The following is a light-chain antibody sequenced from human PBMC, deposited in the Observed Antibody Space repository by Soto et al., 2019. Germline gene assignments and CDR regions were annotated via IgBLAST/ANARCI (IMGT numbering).Light chain of an antibody. V-gene: IGKV3-20*01. Sequence: EIVLTQSPGTLSLSPRERATLSCRASQSVSNYLAWYQQKPGQAPRLLIYGASRRATVIPDRFSGSGSGTDFTLTISRLEPEDFAVYYCQQYGGSPQTFGQGTNVEIK. J-gene: IGKJ1*01. CDR1: QSVSNY. CDR3: QQYGGSPQT. CDR2: GAS.